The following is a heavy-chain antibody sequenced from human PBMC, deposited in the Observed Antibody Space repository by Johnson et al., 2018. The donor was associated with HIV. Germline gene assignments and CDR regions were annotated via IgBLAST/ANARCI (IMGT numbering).Heavy chain of an antibody. Sequence: VQLVESGGGVVQPGRSLRLSCAASGFTLSSYWMHWVRQVPGKGPVWVSRSNGDGSRTSYADSVKGRLTIARDNAKNTLYLQMNSLRAEDTAMYYCARTDCSGASCQGYDPFDVWGQGTMVTVSS. V-gene: IGHV3-74*02. J-gene: IGHJ3*01. D-gene: IGHD6-25*01. CDR3: ARTDCSGASCQGYDPFDV. CDR2: SNGDGSRT. CDR1: GFTLSSYW.